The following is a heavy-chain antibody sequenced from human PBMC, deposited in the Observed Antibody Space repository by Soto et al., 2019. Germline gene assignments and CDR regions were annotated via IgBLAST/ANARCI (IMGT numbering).Heavy chain of an antibody. CDR1: GFSLSTSGVG. D-gene: IGHD3-3*01. J-gene: IGHJ4*02. CDR2: IYWNDDK. Sequence: QITLKESAPTLVKPTQTLTLTCTFSGFSLSTSGVGVGWIRQPPGKALEWLALIYWNDDKRYSPSLKSRLTITKDTSKNQVVLTMTNMDPVDTATYYCAHSYYDFWSGFYFDYWGQGTLVTVSS. CDR3: AHSYYDFWSGFYFDY. V-gene: IGHV2-5*01.